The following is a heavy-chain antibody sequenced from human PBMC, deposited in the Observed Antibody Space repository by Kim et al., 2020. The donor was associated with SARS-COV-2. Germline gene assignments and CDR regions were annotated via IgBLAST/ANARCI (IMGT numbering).Heavy chain of an antibody. Sequence: GGPLRLSCAASGFTFSSYSMNWVRQAPGKGLEWVSYISSSSSTIYYADSVKGRFTISRDNAKNSLYLQMNSLRDEDTAVYYCARDMSLNNDFWGQFDPWGQGTLVTVSS. V-gene: IGHV3-48*02. CDR1: GFTFSSYS. CDR2: ISSSSSTI. D-gene: IGHD3-3*01. CDR3: ARDMSLNNDFWGQFDP. J-gene: IGHJ5*02.